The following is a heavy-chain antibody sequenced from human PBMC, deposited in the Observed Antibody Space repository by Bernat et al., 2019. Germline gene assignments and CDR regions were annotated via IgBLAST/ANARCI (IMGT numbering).Heavy chain of an antibody. V-gene: IGHV4-30-4*01. CDR2: IYYSGST. CDR1: GGSISSGDYY. Sequence: QVQLQESGPGLVKPSQTLSLTCTVSGGSISSGDYYWSWIRQPPGKGLEWIGYIYYSGSTYYNPSLKSRVTISVDTSKNQFSLKLSSVTAADTAVYYCARGRYYDFWSGYVDGMDVWGQGTTVTVSS. J-gene: IGHJ6*02. CDR3: ARGRYYDFWSGYVDGMDV. D-gene: IGHD3-3*01.